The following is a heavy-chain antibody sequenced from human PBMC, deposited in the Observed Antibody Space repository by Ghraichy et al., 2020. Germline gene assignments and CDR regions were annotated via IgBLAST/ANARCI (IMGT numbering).Heavy chain of an antibody. Sequence: SGPTLVKPTETLTLTCTFSGVSLSNGEVGVGWIRQPPGKALECLAVIYRIDDVRYNPSLRSRLTVTKDTSKNQVVLKMTNMDPADTATYYCAHSGHHYIGSMCRFDPWGQGILVTVSS. J-gene: IGHJ5*02. V-gene: IGHV2-5*01. CDR1: GVSLSNGEVG. CDR3: AHSGHHYIGSMCRFDP. D-gene: IGHD3-16*02. CDR2: IYRIDDV.